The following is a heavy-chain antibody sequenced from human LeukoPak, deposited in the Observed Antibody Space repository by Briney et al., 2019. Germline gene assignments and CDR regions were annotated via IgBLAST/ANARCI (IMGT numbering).Heavy chain of an antibody. Sequence: PGGSLRLSCAASGFTFSSYSMHWVRQAPGKGLEWVSSIRSSSSYIYYADSVKGRFTISRDNAKNSLYLQMNSLRAEDTAVYYCARDHGTSPLYYYYHGMAVWGPGPTVTVSS. V-gene: IGHV3-21*01. CDR3: ARDHGTSPLYYYYHGMAV. J-gene: IGHJ6*02. CDR1: GFTFSSYS. D-gene: IGHD1-26*01. CDR2: IRSSSSYI.